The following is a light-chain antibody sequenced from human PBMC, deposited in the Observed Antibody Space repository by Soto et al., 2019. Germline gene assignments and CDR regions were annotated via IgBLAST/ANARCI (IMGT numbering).Light chain of an antibody. CDR3: QQYNSYTWT. V-gene: IGKV1-5*01. CDR2: NAS. CDR1: ENINTW. Sequence: DIQTTQSPSTLSASVGDRDTIPCRASENINTWLAWYQQKPGKAPNLLISNASRLESGVPSRFSGSGSGTEFTLTISSLQPDDFATYYCQQYNSYTWTFGQGTKVDVK. J-gene: IGKJ1*01.